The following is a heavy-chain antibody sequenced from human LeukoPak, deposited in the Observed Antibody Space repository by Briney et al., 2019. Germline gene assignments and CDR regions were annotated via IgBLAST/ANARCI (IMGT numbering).Heavy chain of an antibody. J-gene: IGHJ4*02. CDR3: TRGAGWLIDY. CDR1: DDSISDYY. D-gene: IGHD3-16*01. V-gene: IGHV4-59*01. CDR2: FHNSGTS. Sequence: SETLSLTCTVSDDSISDYYRGWIRQPPGKGPEWIGYFHNSGTSTYSPSLKSRVTISADTSKNQFSLKLNSLTTADTAVYYCTRGAGWLIDYWGQGILVTVSS.